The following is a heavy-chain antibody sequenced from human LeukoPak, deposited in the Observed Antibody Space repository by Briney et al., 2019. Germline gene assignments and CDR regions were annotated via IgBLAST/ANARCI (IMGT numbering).Heavy chain of an antibody. CDR3: ARGRIAAGKNWFDP. CDR2: MNPNSGNT. CDR1: GYTFTSYD. D-gene: IGHD6-13*01. Sequence: ASVKVSCKASGYTFTSYDINRVRQATGQGLEWMGWMNPNSGNTGYAQKFQGRVTMTRNTSISTAYMELSSLRSEDTAVYYCARGRIAAGKNWFDPWGQGTLVTVSS. V-gene: IGHV1-8*01. J-gene: IGHJ5*02.